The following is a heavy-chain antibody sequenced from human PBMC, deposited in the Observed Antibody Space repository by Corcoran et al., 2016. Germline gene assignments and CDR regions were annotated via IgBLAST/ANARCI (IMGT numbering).Heavy chain of an antibody. CDR1: GFTFGDYA. CDR3: TRDREGATAGAFDI. V-gene: IGHV3-49*03. D-gene: IGHD1-26*01. J-gene: IGHJ3*02. Sequence: EVQLVESGGGLVQPGRSLRLSCTASGFTFGDYAMSWFRQAPGKGLEWVGFIRSKAYDGTTEYAASVKGRFTISRDDSKSIAYLQMNSLKTEDTAVYYCTRDREGATAGAFDIWGQGTMVTVSS. CDR2: IRSKAYDGTT.